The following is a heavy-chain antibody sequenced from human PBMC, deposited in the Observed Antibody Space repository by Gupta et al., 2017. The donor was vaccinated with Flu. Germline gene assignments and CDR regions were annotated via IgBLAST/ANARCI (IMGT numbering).Heavy chain of an antibody. CDR1: DSISSSNYY. CDR3: ASLTTYYSYYYMDV. V-gene: IGHV4-39*01. D-gene: IGHD4-4*01. J-gene: IGHJ6*03. Sequence: DSISSSNYYWGWVRQPPGKGLEWIGNIYYTGTTYYNPSLKSRVSVSVDTSKKQFSLKLSSVTAADTAVYYCASLTTYYSYYYMDVWGKGTTVTVSS. CDR2: IYYTGTT.